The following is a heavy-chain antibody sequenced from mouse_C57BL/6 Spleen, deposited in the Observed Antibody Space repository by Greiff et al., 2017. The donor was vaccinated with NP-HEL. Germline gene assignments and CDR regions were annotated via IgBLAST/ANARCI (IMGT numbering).Heavy chain of an antibody. J-gene: IGHJ1*03. CDR2: ISDGGSYT. CDR3: ARDYYGSSYWYFDV. V-gene: IGHV5-4*01. CDR1: GFTFSSYA. D-gene: IGHD1-1*01. Sequence: EVKLMESGGGLVKPGGSLKLSCAASGFTFSSYAMSWVRQTPEKRLEWVATISDGGSYTYYPDNVKGRFTISRDNAKNNLYLQMSQLKAEDTAMYYCARDYYGSSYWYFDVWGTGTTVTVSS.